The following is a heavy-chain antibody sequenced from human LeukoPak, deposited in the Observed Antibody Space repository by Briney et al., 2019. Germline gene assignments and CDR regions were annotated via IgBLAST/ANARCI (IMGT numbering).Heavy chain of an antibody. J-gene: IGHJ6*02. CDR2: ISGSGGST. Sequence: GGSLRLSCAASGFTFSSYAMSWVRQAPGKGLEWVSAISGSGGSTYYADSVKGRFTISRDNSKNTLYLQMNSLRAEDTAVYYCARYGSGSYYPSRPYGMDVWGQGTTVTVSS. V-gene: IGHV3-23*01. CDR3: ARYGSGSYYPSRPYGMDV. D-gene: IGHD3-10*01. CDR1: GFTFSSYA.